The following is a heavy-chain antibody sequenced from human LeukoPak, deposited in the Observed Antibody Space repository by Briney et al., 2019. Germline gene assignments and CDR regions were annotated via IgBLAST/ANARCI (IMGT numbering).Heavy chain of an antibody. D-gene: IGHD3-10*01. CDR1: GYTFTSYA. CDR2: INAGNGNT. V-gene: IGHV1-3*03. CDR3: ARDRSGTYGSGSYLEYYFDY. J-gene: IGHJ4*02. Sequence: GASVTVSCKASGYTFTSYARHWGRQAPGQRLEWMGWINAGNGNTKYSQEFQGRVTITRDTSASTAYMELSSLRSEDMAVYYCARDRSGTYGSGSYLEYYFDYWGQGTLVTVSS.